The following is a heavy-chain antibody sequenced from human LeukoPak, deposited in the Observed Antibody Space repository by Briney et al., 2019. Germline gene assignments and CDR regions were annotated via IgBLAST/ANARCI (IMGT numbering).Heavy chain of an antibody. CDR2: MSGSGGST. Sequence: AGGSLRLSCAASGFTFSNYAMSWVRQAPGNGLEWVSSMSGSGGSTYYADSVKGRFTISRDNSKNTLYLQMNNLRAEDTALYYCAKNQGQWLVPVDYWGQGTLVTVSS. CDR3: AKNQGQWLVPVDY. V-gene: IGHV3-23*01. CDR1: GFTFSNYA. D-gene: IGHD6-19*01. J-gene: IGHJ4*02.